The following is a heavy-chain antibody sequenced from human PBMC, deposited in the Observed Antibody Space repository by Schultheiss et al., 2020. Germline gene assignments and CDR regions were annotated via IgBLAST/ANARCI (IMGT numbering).Heavy chain of an antibody. D-gene: IGHD2-15*01. Sequence: SETLSLTCTVSGGSISSGGYYWSWIRQPPGKGLEWIGYIYYSVSTNYNPSLKSRVTISVDTSKNQFSLKLSSVTAADTAVYYCAREKGGVALGPWGQGTLVTVSA. V-gene: IGHV4-61*08. CDR1: GGSISSGGYY. CDR2: IYYSVST. CDR3: AREKGGVALGP. J-gene: IGHJ5*02.